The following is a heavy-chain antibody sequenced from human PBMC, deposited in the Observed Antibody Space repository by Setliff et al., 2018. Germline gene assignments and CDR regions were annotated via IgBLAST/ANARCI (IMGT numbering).Heavy chain of an antibody. Sequence: ASVKVSCKVSGYSLKDSSMHWVRQVPGKGLEWMGGFAPEVGEIIYAQKFQGRVTMTADTSTDTAYMQVSGLRSEDTAVYYCARANARITMMGPDAFEMRGQGAVVTVSS. V-gene: IGHV1-24*01. J-gene: IGHJ3*02. D-gene: IGHD3-22*01. CDR2: FAPEVGEI. CDR3: ARANARITMMGPDAFEM. CDR1: GYSLKDSS.